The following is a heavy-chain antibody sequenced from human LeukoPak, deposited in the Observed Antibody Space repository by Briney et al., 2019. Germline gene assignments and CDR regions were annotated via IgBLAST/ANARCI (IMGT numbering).Heavy chain of an antibody. CDR3: ARGPNIDSSGYHLDY. CDR2: ISAYNGNT. CDR1: GYTFTSYG. Sequence: ASVKVSCKASGYTFTSYGISWVRQAPGQGLEWMGWISAYNGNTNYAQKLQGRVTITADKSTSTAYMELSSLRSEDTAVYYCARGPNIDSSGYHLDYWGQGTLVTVSS. J-gene: IGHJ4*02. V-gene: IGHV1-18*01. D-gene: IGHD3-22*01.